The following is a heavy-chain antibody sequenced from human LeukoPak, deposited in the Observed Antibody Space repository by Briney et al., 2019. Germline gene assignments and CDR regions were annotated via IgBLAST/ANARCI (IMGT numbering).Heavy chain of an antibody. CDR1: GYTFTGYY. Sequence: ASVKVSCKASGYTFTGYYLHWVRQAPGQGLEWMGWINPNSGGTNYAQKFQGRVTMTRDTSTSTAYMELRSLRSDDTAVYYCARNWWELHEVPDAFDIWGQGTMVTVSS. V-gene: IGHV1-2*02. D-gene: IGHD1-26*01. J-gene: IGHJ3*02. CDR2: INPNSGGT. CDR3: ARNWWELHEVPDAFDI.